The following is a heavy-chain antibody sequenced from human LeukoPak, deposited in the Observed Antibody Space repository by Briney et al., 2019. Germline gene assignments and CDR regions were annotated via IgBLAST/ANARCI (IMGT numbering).Heavy chain of an antibody. CDR1: GGTFSSYA. Sequence: GASVKVSCEASGGTFSSYAISWVRQAPGQGLEWMGRIIPIFGTANYAQKFQGRVTITTDESTSTAYMELSSLRSEDTAVYYCASTTGTTTFNWFDPWGQGTLVTVSS. CDR2: IIPIFGTA. J-gene: IGHJ5*02. V-gene: IGHV1-69*05. CDR3: ASTTGTTTFNWFDP. D-gene: IGHD1-1*01.